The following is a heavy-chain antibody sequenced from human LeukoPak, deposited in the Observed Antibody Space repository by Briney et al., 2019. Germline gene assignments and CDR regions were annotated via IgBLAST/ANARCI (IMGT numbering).Heavy chain of an antibody. CDR1: GGTFSSYA. J-gene: IGHJ6*02. D-gene: IGHD2-2*01. Sequence: SVKVSCKASGGTFSSYAISWVRQAPGQGLEWMGGIIPIFGTANYAQRFQGRVTITADESTSTAYMELSSLRSEDTAVYYCARVGYCSSTSCYDPNYYYYGMDVWGQGTTVTVSS. V-gene: IGHV1-69*13. CDR2: IIPIFGTA. CDR3: ARVGYCSSTSCYDPNYYYYGMDV.